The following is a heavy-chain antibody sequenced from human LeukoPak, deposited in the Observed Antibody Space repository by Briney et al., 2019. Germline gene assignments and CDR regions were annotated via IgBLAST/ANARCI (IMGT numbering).Heavy chain of an antibody. CDR1: GFTFSSYW. V-gene: IGHV3-7*01. J-gene: IGHJ4*02. CDR3: ARDGATVTKSPYIDY. CDR2: IKEDGSEK. Sequence: GGSLRLSCAASGFTFSSYWMSWVRQAPGKGLGWVANIKEDGSEKYYVDSVKGRFTISRDNAKNSLYLQMNSLRAEDTAVYYCARDGATVTKSPYIDYWGQGTLVTLSS. D-gene: IGHD4-17*01.